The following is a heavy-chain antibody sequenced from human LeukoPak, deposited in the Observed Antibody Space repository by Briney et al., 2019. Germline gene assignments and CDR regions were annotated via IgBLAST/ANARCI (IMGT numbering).Heavy chain of an antibody. Sequence: GGSLRLSCAASGFTVSSNYMSWVRQAPGKGLEWVSVIYSGGSTYYADSVKGRFTISRDNSKNTLYLQMNSLRAEDTAVYYCASDLPTLGSGEMDYWGQGTRVTVSS. V-gene: IGHV3-53*01. CDR1: GFTVSSNY. D-gene: IGHD3-10*01. J-gene: IGHJ4*02. CDR3: ASDLPTLGSGEMDY. CDR2: IYSGGST.